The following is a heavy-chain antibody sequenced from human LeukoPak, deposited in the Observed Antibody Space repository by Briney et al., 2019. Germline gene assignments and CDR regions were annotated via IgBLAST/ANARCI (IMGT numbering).Heavy chain of an antibody. CDR3: ARSYTHYDFWSGYTYQNYFDP. D-gene: IGHD3-3*01. V-gene: IGHV3-53*01. J-gene: IGHJ5*02. CDR2: IYAGDST. Sequence: PGGSLRLSCAASGFTFSSSAMSWVRQAPGKGLEWVSVIYAGDSTYYADSVKGRFIISRDNSKNTVYLQMDSLRAEDTAVYYCARSYTHYDFWSGYTYQNYFDPWGQGTLVTVSS. CDR1: GFTFSSSA.